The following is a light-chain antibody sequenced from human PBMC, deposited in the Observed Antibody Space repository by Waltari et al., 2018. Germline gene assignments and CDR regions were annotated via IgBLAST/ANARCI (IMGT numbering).Light chain of an antibody. Sequence: TQSPATLSVSLGERVTLTCRASESISINLAWYQQKPGQTPRLIIHGASKRATGVPARFAGSGSRTEFTLIISSLQAEDVAVYYCQQYYATPPWTFGQGTKVEIK. CDR1: ESISIN. V-gene: IGKV3-15*01. CDR3: QQYYATPPWT. CDR2: GAS. J-gene: IGKJ1*01.